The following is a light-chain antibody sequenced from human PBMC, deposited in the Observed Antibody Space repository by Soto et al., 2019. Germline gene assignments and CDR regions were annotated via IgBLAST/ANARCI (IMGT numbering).Light chain of an antibody. CDR2: DAS. J-gene: IGKJ1*01. CDR1: QSVSSY. Sequence: EIVLTQSPATLSLSPGERATLSCRASQSVSSYLAWYQQKPGQAPRLLIYDASNRATGIPARFSGSGSGADFTLTISSLAPEDFAVYYCQPRSNWPWTFGQGTKV. CDR3: QPRSNWPWT. V-gene: IGKV3-11*01.